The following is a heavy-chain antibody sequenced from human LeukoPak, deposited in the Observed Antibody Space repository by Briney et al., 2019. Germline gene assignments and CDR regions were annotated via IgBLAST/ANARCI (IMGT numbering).Heavy chain of an antibody. J-gene: IGHJ5*02. CDR1: GGSISSSSYY. CDR3: ARGVSGVDP. V-gene: IGHV4-39*07. Sequence: SETLSLTCTVSGGSISSSSYYWGWIRQPPGKGLEWIGSIYYSGSTYYNPSLKSRVTISVDTSKNQFSLKLSSVTAADTAVYYCARGVSGVDPWGQGTLVTVSS. CDR2: IYYSGST. D-gene: IGHD1-26*01.